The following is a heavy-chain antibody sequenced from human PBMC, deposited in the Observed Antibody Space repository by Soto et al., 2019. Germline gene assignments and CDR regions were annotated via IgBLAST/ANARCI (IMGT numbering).Heavy chain of an antibody. CDR1: GFIFSKYG. D-gene: IGHD3-10*01. Sequence: PGGSLRLSCAASGFIFSKYGMHWVRQAPGKGPEWVAVISYDGSNKYYAESVKGRFIISRDKSENTLYLQMNSLRAEDTALYYCAKDLGSGKPYYYYAMDVWGQGTTVTVSS. J-gene: IGHJ6*02. V-gene: IGHV3-30*18. CDR3: AKDLGSGKPYYYYAMDV. CDR2: ISYDGSNK.